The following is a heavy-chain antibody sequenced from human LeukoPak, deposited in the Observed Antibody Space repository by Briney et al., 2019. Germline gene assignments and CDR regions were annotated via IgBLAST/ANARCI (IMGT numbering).Heavy chain of an antibody. V-gene: IGHV3-33*01. CDR3: ARDGGSGSISSWFDY. CDR1: GFIFSSYG. J-gene: IGHJ4*02. CDR2: IWHDGSDK. D-gene: IGHD6-13*01. Sequence: GGSLRLYCGASGFIFSSYGMHWVRQSPGKGLEWVAVIWHDGSDKFYADSVRGRFTISRDNSDNTLHLQMNSLRDEDTAVYYCARDGGSGSISSWFDYWGQGTLVTVSS.